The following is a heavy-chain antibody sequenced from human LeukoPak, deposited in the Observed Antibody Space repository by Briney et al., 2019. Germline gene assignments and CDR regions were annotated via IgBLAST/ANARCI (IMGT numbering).Heavy chain of an antibody. Sequence: PSETLSLTCTVSGGSISSYYWSWIRQPPGKGLEWIGYIYYSGSTNYNPSLKSRVTISVDTSKNQFSLKLSSVTAADTAVYYCARTYGDYVPGYLDYWGQGTLVTVSS. D-gene: IGHD4-17*01. CDR2: IYYSGST. CDR1: GGSISSYY. CDR3: ARTYGDYVPGYLDY. V-gene: IGHV4-59*01. J-gene: IGHJ4*02.